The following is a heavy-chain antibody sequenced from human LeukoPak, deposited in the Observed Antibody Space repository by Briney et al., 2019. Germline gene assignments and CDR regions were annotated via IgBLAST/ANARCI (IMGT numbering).Heavy chain of an antibody. V-gene: IGHV1-69*05. CDR2: TIPIFGTA. CDR3: ARGQIAVAGSHFDY. J-gene: IGHJ4*02. Sequence: GSSVKVSCKASGGTFSSYAISWARQAPGQGLEWMGRTIPIFGTANYAQKFQGRVTITTDESTSTAYMELSSLRSEDTAVYYCARGQIAVAGSHFDYWGQGTLVTVSS. D-gene: IGHD6-19*01. CDR1: GGTFSSYA.